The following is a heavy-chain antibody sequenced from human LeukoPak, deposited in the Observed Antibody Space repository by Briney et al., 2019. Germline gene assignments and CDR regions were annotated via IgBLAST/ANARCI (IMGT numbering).Heavy chain of an antibody. J-gene: IGHJ4*02. Sequence: SETLSLTCTISGGSINNYYWSWIRQPPGKGLEWIGYIHYRGSTNYNPSLKSRVTFSVDTSKNQFSLKLNSVTAADTAVYYCARGGDYGDLRYFDYWGQGTLVTVSS. CDR1: GGSINNYY. CDR3: ARGGDYGDLRYFDY. V-gene: IGHV4-59*01. D-gene: IGHD4-17*01. CDR2: IHYRGST.